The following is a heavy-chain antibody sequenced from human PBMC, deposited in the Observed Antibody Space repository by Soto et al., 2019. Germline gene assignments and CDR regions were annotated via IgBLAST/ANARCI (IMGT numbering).Heavy chain of an antibody. D-gene: IGHD3-10*01. CDR3: ARVYHYYGSGIYDY. CDR1: GYSFTSDA. Sequence: GASVKGACKAAGYSFTSDARHWVRQAPGQRLEWMGWINAGNGNTKYSQKFQGRVTITRDTSASTAYMELSSLRSEDTAVYYCARVYHYYGSGIYDYWGQGTLVTVSS. V-gene: IGHV1-3*01. J-gene: IGHJ4*02. CDR2: INAGNGNT.